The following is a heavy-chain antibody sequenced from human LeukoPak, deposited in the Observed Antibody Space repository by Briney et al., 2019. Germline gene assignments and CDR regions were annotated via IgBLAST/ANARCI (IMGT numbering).Heavy chain of an antibody. Sequence: GGSLRLSCAASGFTVSSNYMSWVRQAPGKGLEWVSVIYSGGSAYYADSVKGRFTISRDNAKNTLYLQMNSLRAEDTAVYYCLRDLNWSLDQWGQGTLVTVSS. V-gene: IGHV3-53*01. J-gene: IGHJ4*02. CDR2: IYSGGSA. D-gene: IGHD1-20*01. CDR3: LRDLNWSLDQ. CDR1: GFTVSSNY.